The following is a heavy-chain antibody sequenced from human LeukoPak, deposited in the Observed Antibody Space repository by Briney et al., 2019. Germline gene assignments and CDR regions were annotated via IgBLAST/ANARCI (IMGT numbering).Heavy chain of an antibody. CDR2: ISGRGGST. CDR1: GFTFSSYA. CDR3: AKDWYYYGSGRYYALDY. D-gene: IGHD3-10*01. J-gene: IGHJ4*02. V-gene: IGHV3-23*01. Sequence: PGGSLRLSCAASGFTFSSYAMSWVRQAPGKGLEWVSAISGRGGSTYYADSVKGRFTISRDNSKNTLYLQMNSLRAEDTAVYYCAKDWYYYGSGRYYALDYWGQGTLVTVSS.